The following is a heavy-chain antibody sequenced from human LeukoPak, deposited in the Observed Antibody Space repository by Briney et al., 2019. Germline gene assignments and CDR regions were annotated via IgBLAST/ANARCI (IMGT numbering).Heavy chain of an antibody. CDR1: GGTCTSYA. V-gene: IGHV1-69*13. CDR2: IIRIFGTA. CDR3: ARAALGPNGIYGDYEVYFDY. Sequence: GASVKVSCKASGGTCTSYAISWVRHAPGQRLGWMGGIIRIFGTASYAHKFQGRVTITADESTTTAYMELNSLRSEDRAVYYWARAALGPNGIYGDYEVYFDYWGQGTLVTVSS. D-gene: IGHD4-17*01. J-gene: IGHJ4*02.